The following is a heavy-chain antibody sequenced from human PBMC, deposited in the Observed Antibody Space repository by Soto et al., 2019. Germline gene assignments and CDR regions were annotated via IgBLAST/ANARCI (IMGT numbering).Heavy chain of an antibody. CDR1: GYTFTSYG. V-gene: IGHV1-18*01. CDR3: ARRGYCSSTSCPKPYFYGMDV. CDR2: ISAYNGNT. D-gene: IGHD2-2*01. J-gene: IGHJ6*02. Sequence: ASVNVSCKASGYTFTSYGISWVRQAPGQGLEWMGWISAYNGNTNYAQKLQGRVTMTTDTSTSTAYMELRSLRSDDAAVYYCARRGYCSSTSCPKPYFYGMDVWGQGTTVTVSS.